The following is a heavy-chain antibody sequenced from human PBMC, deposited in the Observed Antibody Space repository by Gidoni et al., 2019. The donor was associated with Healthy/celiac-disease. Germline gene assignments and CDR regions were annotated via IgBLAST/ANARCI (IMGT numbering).Heavy chain of an antibody. CDR1: GFTFSSYA. V-gene: IGHV3-30*04. CDR2: ISYDGSNK. CDR3: AREGEHPHYYFDY. Sequence: QVQLVESGGGVVQPGRSLSLSCAASGFTFSSYAMHWVRQAPGKGLEWVAGISYDGSNKYYADSVKGRFTISRDNSKNTLYLQMNSLRAEDTAVYYCAREGEHPHYYFDYWGQGTLVTVSS. J-gene: IGHJ4*02.